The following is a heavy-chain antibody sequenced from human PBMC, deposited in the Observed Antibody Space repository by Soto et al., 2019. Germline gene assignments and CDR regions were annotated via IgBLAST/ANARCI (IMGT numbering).Heavy chain of an antibody. CDR1: GFTFDDYA. Sequence: EVQLVESGGGLVQPGRSLRLSCAASGFTFDDYAMHWVRQVPGKGLEWVSGITWNSGDIGYADSVKGRFTISRDNAKNSLYLQMSSLRAEDTALYYCVKDISRAGLHYFDYWGQGTPVTVSS. J-gene: IGHJ4*02. CDR2: ITWNSGDI. CDR3: VKDISRAGLHYFDY. V-gene: IGHV3-9*01.